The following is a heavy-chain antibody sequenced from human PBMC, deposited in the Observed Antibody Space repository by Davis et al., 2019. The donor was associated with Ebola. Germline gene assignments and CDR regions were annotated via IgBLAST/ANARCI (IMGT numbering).Heavy chain of an antibody. CDR1: IHFYKRL. J-gene: IGHJ4*02. CDR3: TRGSGTYD. CDR2: IKSKIDGGTT. D-gene: IGHD1-26*01. V-gene: IGHV3-15*06. Sequence: PGGSLRTLLCSLWIHFYKRLDDWVRQAPGKGLEWVGRIKSKIDGGTTHYAARVKGRFTISGDDSKNTLYLQMDRLKTEDTALYYCTRGSGTYDWGQGTLVTVSS.